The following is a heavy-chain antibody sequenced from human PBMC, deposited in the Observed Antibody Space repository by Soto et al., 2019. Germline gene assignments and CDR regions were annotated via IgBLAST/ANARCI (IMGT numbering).Heavy chain of an antibody. CDR1: GDSIISGSYY. V-gene: IGHV4-31*11. CDR2: IHYSGNS. J-gene: IGHJ4*02. Sequence: QVQLQESGPGLVKPSQTLSLTCAVSGDSIISGSYYWSWIRQHPGKGLEWIGYIHYSGNSYYNLSLKSRVTMSVDTSKNQFSLKLSSVTAADTAVYYCARSRGGGTSFDNWGQGTLVTVSS. CDR3: ARSRGGGTSFDN. D-gene: IGHD2-15*01.